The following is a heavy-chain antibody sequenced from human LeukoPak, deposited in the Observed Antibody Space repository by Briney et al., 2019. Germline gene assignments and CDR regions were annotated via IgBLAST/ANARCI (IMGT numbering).Heavy chain of an antibody. J-gene: IGHJ4*02. CDR2: INAGNGNT. Sequence: ASVKVSCKASGYTFTSYAMHWVRQAGGQRLEWMGWINAGNGNTKYSQKFQGRVTITRDTSASTAYMELSSLRSEDTAVYYCARGAQLSDDFDYWGQGTLVTVSS. CDR3: ARGAQLSDDFDY. V-gene: IGHV1-3*01. CDR1: GYTFTSYA. D-gene: IGHD2-2*01.